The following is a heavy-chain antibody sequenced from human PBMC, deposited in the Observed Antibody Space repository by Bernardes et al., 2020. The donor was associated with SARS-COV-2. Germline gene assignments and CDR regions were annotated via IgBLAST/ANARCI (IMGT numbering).Heavy chain of an antibody. CDR1: GYTFTSYD. J-gene: IGHJ3*02. CDR2: MNPNSGNT. Sequence: SVKVSCKASGYTFTSYDINWVRQATGQGLEWMGWMNPNSGNTGYAQKFQGRVTMTRNTSISTAYMELSSLRSEDTAVYYCARGPNDNDAFDIWGQGTMVTVSS. CDR3: ARGPNDNDAFDI. D-gene: IGHD3-9*01. V-gene: IGHV1-8*01.